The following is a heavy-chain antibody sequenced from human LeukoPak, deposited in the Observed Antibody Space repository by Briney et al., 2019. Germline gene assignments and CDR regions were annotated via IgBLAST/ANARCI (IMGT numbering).Heavy chain of an antibody. CDR1: GGSISSYY. D-gene: IGHD3-10*01. CDR2: IYTSGGT. V-gene: IGHV4-4*07. J-gene: IGHJ5*02. CDR3: ARHVNTMVRGKNWFDP. Sequence: SETLSLTCTVSGGSISSYYWSRIRQPAGKGLEWIGRIYTSGGTNYNPSLKSRVTISVDTSKNQFSLKLSSVTAADTAVYYCARHVNTMVRGKNWFDPWGQGTLVTVSS.